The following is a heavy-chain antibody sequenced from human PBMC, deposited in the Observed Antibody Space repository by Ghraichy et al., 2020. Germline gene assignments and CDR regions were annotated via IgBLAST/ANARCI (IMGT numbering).Heavy chain of an antibody. CDR1: GFTFSSYA. D-gene: IGHD1-26*01. CDR3: AAGVFGRYDY. J-gene: IGHJ4*02. V-gene: IGHV3-23*01. Sequence: GALRLSCAASGFTFSSYAMRWVRQAPGKELEWVSSINTNGGSTYYSDSVKGRFTISRDNSKNTLYLQMNSLRAEDTALYFCAAGVFGRYDYWGQGNLVTVSS. CDR2: INTNGGST.